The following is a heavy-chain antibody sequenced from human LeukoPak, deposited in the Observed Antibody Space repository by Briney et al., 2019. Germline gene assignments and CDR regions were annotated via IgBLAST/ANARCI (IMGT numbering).Heavy chain of an antibody. CDR2: IIPIFGTA. CDR3: ARTHPLYGSGSYYPLDY. V-gene: IGHV1-69*01. CDR1: GGTFSSYA. D-gene: IGHD3-10*01. Sequence: SVKVSCKASGGTFSSYAISWVRRAPGQGLEWMGGIIPIFGTANYAQKFQGRVTITADESTSTAYMELSSLRSEDTAVYYCARTHPLYGSGSYYPLDYWGQGTLVTVSS. J-gene: IGHJ4*02.